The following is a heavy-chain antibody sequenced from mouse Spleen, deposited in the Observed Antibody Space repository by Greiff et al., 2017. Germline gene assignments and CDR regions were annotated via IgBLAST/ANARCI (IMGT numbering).Heavy chain of an antibody. J-gene: IGHJ3*01. D-gene: IGHD2-13*01. CDR1: GYTFTDYN. Sequence: VQLQQSGPELVKPGASVKIPCKASGYTFTDYNMDWVKQSHGKSLEWIGDINPNNGGTIYNQKFKGKATLTVDKSSSTAYMELRSLTSEDTAVYYCAREIYYGDYAWFAYWGQGTLVTVSA. V-gene: IGHV1-18*01. CDR2: INPNNGGT. CDR3: AREIYYGDYAWFAY.